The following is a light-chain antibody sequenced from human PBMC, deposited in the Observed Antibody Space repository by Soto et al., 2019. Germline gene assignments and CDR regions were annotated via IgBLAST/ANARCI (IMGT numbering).Light chain of an antibody. CDR1: QSVDNNY. J-gene: IGKJ5*01. CDR2: GAS. V-gene: IGKV3-20*01. CDR3: QQYGTPRSVT. Sequence: EIVLTQLPGTLSLSPGEEATLSCRASQSVDNNYLAWYQQKPGQPPRLIIYGASGRADGIPHRFSGSGFGTDFTLTISKVEPEDFAVYYCQQYGTPRSVTFGQGTRLEIK.